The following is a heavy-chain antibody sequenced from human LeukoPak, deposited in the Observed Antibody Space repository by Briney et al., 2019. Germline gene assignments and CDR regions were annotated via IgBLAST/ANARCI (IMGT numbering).Heavy chain of an antibody. CDR2: IYYRGNI. CDR3: ARHSAQSSTNDAFDI. Sequence: PSETLSLTCTVSGGSISSYYWSWIRQSPGKGLEWIGYIYYRGNINYNPSLKSRVTISVDTSKNQFSLKLSSVTAADAALFYCARHSAQSSTNDAFDIWGQGTMVTVSS. CDR1: GGSISSYY. D-gene: IGHD6-13*01. J-gene: IGHJ3*02. V-gene: IGHV4-59*01.